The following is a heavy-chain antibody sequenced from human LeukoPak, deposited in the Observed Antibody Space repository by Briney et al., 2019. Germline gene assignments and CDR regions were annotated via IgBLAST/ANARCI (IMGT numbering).Heavy chain of an antibody. V-gene: IGHV1-69*01. CDR3: ARDTALRSWFDP. CDR1: GGTFSSYA. J-gene: IGHJ5*02. D-gene: IGHD4-17*01. CDR2: IIPIFGTA. Sequence: SVTVSCKASGGTFSSYAISWVRQAPGQGLEWMGGIIPIFGTANYAQKFQGRVTITADESTSTAYMELSSLRSEDTAVYYCARDTALRSWFDPWGQGTLVTVSS.